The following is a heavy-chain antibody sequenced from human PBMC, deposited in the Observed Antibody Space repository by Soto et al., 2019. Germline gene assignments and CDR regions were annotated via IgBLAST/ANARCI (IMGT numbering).Heavy chain of an antibody. D-gene: IGHD1-26*01. CDR1: GFTFTNYA. V-gene: IGHV3-23*01. CDR2: ISASGGLK. CDR3: AREVGAPSGWLDP. Sequence: GGSLRLSCAASGFTFTNYAMTWVRQTPGKGLEWVSGISASGGLKYYADSVRGRFTVSRDNSKNILYLQMDNLRDEDTALYYCAREVGAPSGWLDPWGQGTQVTVSS. J-gene: IGHJ5*02.